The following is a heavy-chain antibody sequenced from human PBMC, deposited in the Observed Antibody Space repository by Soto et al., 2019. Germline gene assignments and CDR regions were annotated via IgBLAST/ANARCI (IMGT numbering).Heavy chain of an antibody. CDR1: GFSFSRYG. V-gene: IGHV3-30*18. CDR2: ISYDGSNK. J-gene: IGHJ6*02. Sequence: PGGSLRLSCEASGFSFSRYGMHWVRQAPGKGLEWVAVISYDGSNKYYADSVKDRSTISRDNSKNTLYLQMSSLRAEDTAVYWCAKSYRVRGVNSYYYGLDVWGQGTTVTVSS. CDR3: AKSYRVRGVNSYYYGLDV. D-gene: IGHD3-10*01.